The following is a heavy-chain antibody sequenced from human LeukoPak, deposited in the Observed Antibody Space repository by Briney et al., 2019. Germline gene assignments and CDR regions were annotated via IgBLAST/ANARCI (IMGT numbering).Heavy chain of an antibody. J-gene: IGHJ3*01. CDR2: VYNGGST. Sequence: PSETLSLTCTVSGGSISTYYWSWIRQPPGKGLEWMGDVYNGGSTKYNPSLQSRVPISIDTAKNQVSLRLSSVTAADTAVYYCARLGSGGRSFDVWGQGTMVTVSS. V-gene: IGHV4-59*08. D-gene: IGHD1-26*01. CDR1: GGSISTYY. CDR3: ARLGSGGRSFDV.